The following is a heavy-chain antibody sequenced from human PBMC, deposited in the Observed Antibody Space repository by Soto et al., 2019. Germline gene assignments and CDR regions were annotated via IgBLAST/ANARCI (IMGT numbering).Heavy chain of an antibody. V-gene: IGHV3-23*01. CDR1: GFTFSSYA. CDR2: ISGSGGST. J-gene: IGHJ4*02. Sequence: AGGSLRLSCAASGFTFSSYAMSWVRQAPGKGLEWVSAISGSGGSTYYADSVKGRFTISRDNSKNTLYLQMNSLRAEDTAVYYCAKDQRLGRPNYYFDYWGQGTLVTVSS. D-gene: IGHD3-9*01. CDR3: AKDQRLGRPNYYFDY.